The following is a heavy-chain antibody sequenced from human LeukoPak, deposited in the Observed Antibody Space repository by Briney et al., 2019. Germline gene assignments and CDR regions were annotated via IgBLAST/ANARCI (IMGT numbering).Heavy chain of an antibody. Sequence: SETLSLTCAVYGGSFSGYYWGWIRQPPGKGLEWIGEINHSGSTNYNPSLKSRVTISVDTSKNQFSLKLSSVTAADTAVYYCARVRGYSYGYGYYYNGMDVWGQGTTVTVSS. D-gene: IGHD5-18*01. CDR1: GGSFSGYY. V-gene: IGHV4-34*01. J-gene: IGHJ6*02. CDR2: INHSGST. CDR3: ARVRGYSYGYGYYYNGMDV.